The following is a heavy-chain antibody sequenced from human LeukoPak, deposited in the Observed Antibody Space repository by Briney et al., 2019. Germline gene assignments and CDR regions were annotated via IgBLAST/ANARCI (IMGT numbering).Heavy chain of an antibody. CDR2: FDPEDGET. Sequence: ASVEVSCKVSGYTLTELSMHWVRQAPGKGLEWMGGFDPEDGETIYAQKFQGRVTMTEDTSTDTAYMELSSLRSEDTAVYYCATGGYSGYDFDYWGQGTLVTVSS. V-gene: IGHV1-24*01. CDR1: GYTLTELS. D-gene: IGHD5-12*01. CDR3: ATGGYSGYDFDY. J-gene: IGHJ4*02.